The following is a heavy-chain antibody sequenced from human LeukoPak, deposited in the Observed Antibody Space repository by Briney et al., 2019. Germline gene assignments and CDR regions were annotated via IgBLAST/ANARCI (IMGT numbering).Heavy chain of an antibody. CDR2: INPSGGST. CDR1: GYTFTSYY. CDR3: ARTPLYCSGGSCYSGWFDP. D-gene: IGHD2-15*01. Sequence: ASVKVSCKASGYTFTSYYMHWVRQAPGQGLEWMGIINPSGGSTSYAQKFQGRVTMTRDMFTSTVYMELSSLRSEDTAVYYCARTPLYCSGGSCYSGWFDPWGQGTLVTVSS. J-gene: IGHJ5*02. V-gene: IGHV1-46*01.